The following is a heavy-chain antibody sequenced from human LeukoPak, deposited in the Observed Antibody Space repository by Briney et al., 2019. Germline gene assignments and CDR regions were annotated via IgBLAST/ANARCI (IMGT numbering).Heavy chain of an antibody. D-gene: IGHD2-21*02. CDR2: INPSGGST. V-gene: IGHV1-46*01. J-gene: IGHJ6*02. CDR1: GYTFTSYY. CDR3: ARDIAIVVGTAGYYGMDV. Sequence: GASVKVSCKASGYTFTSYYMHWVRQAPGQGLEWMGIINPSGGSTSYAQKFQGRVTMTRDTSTSTVYMELSSLRSEDTAVYYCARDIAIVVGTAGYYGMDVWGQGTTVTVSS.